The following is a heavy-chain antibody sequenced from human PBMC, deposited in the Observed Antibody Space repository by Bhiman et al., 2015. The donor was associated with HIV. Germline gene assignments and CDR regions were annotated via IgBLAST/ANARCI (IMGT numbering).Heavy chain of an antibody. CDR3: AKDSRMIVVVHGAFDI. CDR2: ISWDGGST. D-gene: IGHD3-22*01. CDR1: GFTFDDYA. Sequence: EVQLVESGGVVVQPGGSLRLSCAASGFTFDDYAMHWVRQVPGKGLEWVSLISWDGGSTYYADSVKGRFTISRDNAKNSLYLQMNSLRPEDTALYYCAKDSRMIVVVHGAFDIWGQGTMVTVSS. J-gene: IGHJ3*02. V-gene: IGHV3-43D*03.